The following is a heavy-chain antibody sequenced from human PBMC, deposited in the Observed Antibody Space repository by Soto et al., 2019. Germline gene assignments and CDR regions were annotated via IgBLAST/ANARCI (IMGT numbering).Heavy chain of an antibody. D-gene: IGHD5-12*01. CDR1: GFTFSSYG. J-gene: IGHJ4*02. CDR2: IWYDGSNK. V-gene: IGHV3-33*01. Sequence: QVQLVESGGGVVQPGRSLRLSCAASGFTFSSYGMHWVRQAPGKGLEWVAVIWYDGSNKYYADSVKGRFTISRDNSKNTLYLQMNSLRAEDTAVYYCARESVVATGFDYWGQGTLVTVSS. CDR3: ARESVVATGFDY.